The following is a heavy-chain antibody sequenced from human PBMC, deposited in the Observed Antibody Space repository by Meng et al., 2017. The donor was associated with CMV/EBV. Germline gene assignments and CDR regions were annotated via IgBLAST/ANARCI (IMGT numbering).Heavy chain of an antibody. Sequence: GSFSGYYWSWIRQPPGKGLEWIGEFNHSGSTNYNPSLKSRVTISVDTSKNQFSLKLSSVTAADTAVYYCARKRQGFRGDYVWNWFDPWGQGTLVTVSS. CDR2: FNHSGST. CDR3: ARKRQGFRGDYVWNWFDP. CDR1: GSFSGYY. J-gene: IGHJ5*02. V-gene: IGHV4-34*01. D-gene: IGHD4-17*01.